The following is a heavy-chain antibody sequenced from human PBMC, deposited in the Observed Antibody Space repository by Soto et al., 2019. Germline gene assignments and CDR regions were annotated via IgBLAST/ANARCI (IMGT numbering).Heavy chain of an antibody. J-gene: IGHJ2*01. D-gene: IGHD1-26*01. CDR2: INSDGSST. Sequence: EVQLVESGGGLVQPGGSLRLSCAASGFTFSSYWMHWVRQAPGKGLVWVSRINSDGSSTSYADSVKGRFTISRDSAKNTRYLQMNSLRAEDTAVYYCARGGSLNWYFDLWGRGTLVTVSS. V-gene: IGHV3-74*01. CDR3: ARGGSLNWYFDL. CDR1: GFTFSSYW.